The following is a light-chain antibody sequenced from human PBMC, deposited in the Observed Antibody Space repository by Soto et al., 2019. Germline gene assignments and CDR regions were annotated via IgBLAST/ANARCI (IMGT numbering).Light chain of an antibody. V-gene: IGKV1-5*03. CDR2: KAS. CDR3: QQYNSYSQT. Sequence: IQMTQSPSTLSASVGDRVTITCQAGQTISNWLAWYQQKPGKAPKLLIYKASTLESGVPSRFSGSGSGTEFTLTISSLQPEDFATYYCQQYNSYSQTFGQGTKVDIK. CDR1: QTISNW. J-gene: IGKJ1*01.